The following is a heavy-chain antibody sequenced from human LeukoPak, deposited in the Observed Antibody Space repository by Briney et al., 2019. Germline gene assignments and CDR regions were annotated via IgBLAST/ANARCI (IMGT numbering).Heavy chain of an antibody. CDR3: ARWGPMVRGVQFDY. J-gene: IGHJ4*02. D-gene: IGHD3-10*01. V-gene: IGHV3-74*01. CDR2: MNEYSTTI. Sequence: GGSLRLSCAASGFPFNSFWMHWVRQAPGKGLVWVSDMNEYSTTIRYADSVKGRFTISRDNAKSILYLQMNSLRAEDTAVYYCARWGPMVRGVQFDYWGQGTLVTVSS. CDR1: GFPFNSFW.